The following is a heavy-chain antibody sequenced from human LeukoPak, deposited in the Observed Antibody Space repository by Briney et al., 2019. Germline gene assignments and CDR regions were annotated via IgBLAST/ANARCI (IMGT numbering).Heavy chain of an antibody. V-gene: IGHV1-3*01. Sequence: ASVKVSCKASGYTFTSYAMHWVRQASGQRLEWMGWINAGNGNTKYSQKFQGRVAITRDTSASTAYMELSSLRSEDTAVYYCARDHIVVVTAMLDYWGQGTLVTVSS. CDR1: GYTFTSYA. CDR3: ARDHIVVVTAMLDY. D-gene: IGHD2-21*02. CDR2: INAGNGNT. J-gene: IGHJ4*02.